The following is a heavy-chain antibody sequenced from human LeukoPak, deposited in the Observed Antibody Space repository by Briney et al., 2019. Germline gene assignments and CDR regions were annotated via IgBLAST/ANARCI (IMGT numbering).Heavy chain of an antibody. CDR2: ISSSGTLM. D-gene: IGHD4-17*01. J-gene: IGHJ4*02. CDR1: GFTFSNYE. Sequence: GGSLRLSWAASGFTFSNYEMNWVRQAPGKGLEWVSYISSSGTLMFYSDSVKGRFTISRDNASVSLQMNSLRAEDTALYYCARSITDYGDYDSPFFDYWGQGTLVTVSS. V-gene: IGHV3-48*03. CDR3: ARSITDYGDYDSPFFDY.